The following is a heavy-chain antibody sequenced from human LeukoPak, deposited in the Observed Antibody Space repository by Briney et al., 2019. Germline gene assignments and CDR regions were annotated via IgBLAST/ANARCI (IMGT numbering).Heavy chain of an antibody. Sequence: PGGSLRLSCAASRFIFSDYYMSWIRQAPGKGLEWVSYISSSGSSTYYADSVKGRFTISRDNAENTLYLQMNSLRVEDTAVYYCTRRVSATRWFDPWGQGTLVTVSS. CDR2: ISSSGSST. CDR1: RFIFSDYY. V-gene: IGHV3-11*04. D-gene: IGHD2-15*01. CDR3: TRRVSATRWFDP. J-gene: IGHJ5*02.